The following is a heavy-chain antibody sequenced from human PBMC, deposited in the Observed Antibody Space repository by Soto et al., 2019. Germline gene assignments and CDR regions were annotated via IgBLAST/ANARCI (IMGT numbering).Heavy chain of an antibody. D-gene: IGHD3-22*01. CDR3: ARDGYYYDSSGYYPLDY. J-gene: IGHJ4*02. Sequence: QVQLVQSGAEVKKPGASVKVSCKASGYTFTSYYMHWVRQAPGQGLEWMGIINPSGGSTSYAQKFQCRGTMTRDTSLSTVYMELSSLRSEDTAVYYCARDGYYYDSSGYYPLDYWGQGTMVTVSS. V-gene: IGHV1-46*01. CDR2: INPSGGST. CDR1: GYTFTSYY.